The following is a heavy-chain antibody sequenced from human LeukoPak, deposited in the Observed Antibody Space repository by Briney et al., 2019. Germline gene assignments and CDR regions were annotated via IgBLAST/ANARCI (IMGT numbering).Heavy chain of an antibody. CDR1: GFTVSSNY. J-gene: IGHJ4*02. CDR2: IYSGGST. Sequence: GGSLRLSCAASGFTVSSNYMSWVRQAPGKGLEWVSVIYSGGSTYYADSVKGRFTISRDNSKNTLYLQMNSLRAEDTAVYYCARLPGIAAAGFGPYFDYWGQGTLVTVSS. CDR3: ARLPGIAAAGFGPYFDY. V-gene: IGHV3-53*01. D-gene: IGHD6-13*01.